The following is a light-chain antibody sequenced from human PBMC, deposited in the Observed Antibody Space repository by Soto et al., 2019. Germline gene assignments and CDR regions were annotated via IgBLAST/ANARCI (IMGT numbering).Light chain of an antibody. CDR3: CSYAGSYVV. V-gene: IGLV2-23*01. CDR2: EDN. CDR1: SSDVGGYDY. Sequence: QSALTQPASVSGSPGQSITISCTGTSSDVGGYDYVSWFQHHPGKAPQLIIYEDNKRPSGVSNRFSGSKSGNTASLTISGLQAEDEADYYCCSYAGSYVVFGGGTKLTVL. J-gene: IGLJ2*01.